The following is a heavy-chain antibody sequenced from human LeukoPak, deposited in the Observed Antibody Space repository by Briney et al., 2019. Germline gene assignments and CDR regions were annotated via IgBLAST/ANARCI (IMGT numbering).Heavy chain of an antibody. CDR1: GGTFSSYA. CDR2: IIPILGIA. CDR3: ARGTQYYPLDY. D-gene: IGHD3-10*01. Sequence: GSSVKVSCKASGGTFSSYAISWVRQAPGQGLEWMGRIIPILGIANYAQKFQGRVTITADKSTSTAYMELSSLRSEDTAVYYCARGTQYYPLDYWGQGTLVTVSS. V-gene: IGHV1-69*04. J-gene: IGHJ4*02.